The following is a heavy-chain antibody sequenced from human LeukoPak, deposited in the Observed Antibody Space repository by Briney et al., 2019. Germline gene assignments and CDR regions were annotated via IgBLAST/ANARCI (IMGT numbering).Heavy chain of an antibody. CDR1: GDSITTDNFY. J-gene: IGHJ4*02. CDR3: ARVEAVANIDY. V-gene: IGHV4-39*07. D-gene: IGHD6-19*01. CDR2: VYYGGGP. Sequence: PSETLSLICTVSGDSITTDNFYWGWIRQPPGKGLEWIGSVYYGGGPYSNPSLASRVTMSVDTPKNQFSLKLSSVTAADTAVYYCARVEAVANIDYWGQGTLVTVSS.